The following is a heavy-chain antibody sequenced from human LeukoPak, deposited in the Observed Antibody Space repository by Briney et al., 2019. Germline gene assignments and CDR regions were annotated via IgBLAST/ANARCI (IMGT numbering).Heavy chain of an antibody. Sequence: GGSLRLSCAASGFTFSSYWMNWVRQAPGKGLEWVSYISSSGSTIYYADSVKGRFIISRDNAKNSLYLQMNSLRAEDTAVYYCARVGSGWYGKGYMDVWGKGTTVTISS. V-gene: IGHV3-48*04. D-gene: IGHD6-19*01. CDR3: ARVGSGWYGKGYMDV. CDR2: ISSSGSTI. CDR1: GFTFSSYW. J-gene: IGHJ6*03.